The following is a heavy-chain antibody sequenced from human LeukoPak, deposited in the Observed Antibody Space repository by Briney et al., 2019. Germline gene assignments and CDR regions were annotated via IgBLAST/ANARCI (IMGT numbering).Heavy chain of an antibody. Sequence: ASVKVSCKASGYTFSDYGISWLRQAPGQGLEWMGWINGYNGYTNYGQNFQGRVTVTTDTSTNTAYMELRSLRSDDTAVYYCARDIVVVPAAIPYYYYYYGMDVWGQGTTVTVSS. V-gene: IGHV1-18*01. J-gene: IGHJ6*02. CDR3: ARDIVVVPAAIPYYYYYYGMDV. D-gene: IGHD2-2*01. CDR1: GYTFSDYG. CDR2: INGYNGYT.